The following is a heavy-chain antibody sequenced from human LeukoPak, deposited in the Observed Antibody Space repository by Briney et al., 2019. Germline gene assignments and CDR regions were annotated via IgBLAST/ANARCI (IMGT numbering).Heavy chain of an antibody. CDR1: GFTFIGYD. V-gene: IGHV3-48*03. CDR3: SRGRLFGDY. D-gene: IGHD2-21*02. CDR2: ISGSGGTI. J-gene: IGHJ4*02. Sequence: PGGSLRLSCAASGFTFIGYDMNWLRQAPGKGLEWVSYISGSGGTIYYADSVKGRFTISRDNAKNSLYLQMNSLRAEDTAVYYCSRGRLFGDYWGQGALVTVSS.